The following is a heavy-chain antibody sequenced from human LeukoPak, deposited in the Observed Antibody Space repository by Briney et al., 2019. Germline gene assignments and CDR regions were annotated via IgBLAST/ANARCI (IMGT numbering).Heavy chain of an antibody. Sequence: SETLSLTCTVSGGSITNNHYYWGWVRQPPGKGLGYIGHIYHRGRTYYSPSLKSRLTMSVDTSNNHFSLQLTSLTATDTAFYYCARLCHEKHYDFWSGYYFDYGGPGSRVTVSS. CDR2: IYHRGRT. J-gene: IGHJ4*02. D-gene: IGHD3-3*01. V-gene: IGHV4-39*01. CDR3: ARLCHEKHYDFWSGYYFDY. CDR1: GGSITNNHYY.